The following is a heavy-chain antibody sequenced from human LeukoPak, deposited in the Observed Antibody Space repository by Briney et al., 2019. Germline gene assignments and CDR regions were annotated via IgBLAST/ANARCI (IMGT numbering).Heavy chain of an antibody. J-gene: IGHJ4*02. CDR2: INHSGYT. D-gene: IGHD4-17*01. V-gene: IGHV4-34*01. CDR1: GVSFNDYY. CDR3: TRMTTGHDY. Sequence: PSETLSLTCAVSGVSFNDYYWSWVRQTPGKGLEWIGEINHSGYTNDSPSLKSRVTLSIDTSRNQFSLNLRSVTVADTGIYYCTRMTTGHDYWGQGTLVTFSS.